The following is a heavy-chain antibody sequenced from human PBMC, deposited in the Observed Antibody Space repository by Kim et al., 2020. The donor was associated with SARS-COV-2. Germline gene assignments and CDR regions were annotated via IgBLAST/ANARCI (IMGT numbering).Heavy chain of an antibody. V-gene: IGHV3-30*18. Sequence: GGSLRLSCAASGFTFSSYGMHWVRQAPGKGLEWVAVISYDGSNKYYADSVKGRFTISRDNSKNTLYLQMNSLRAEDTAVYYCAKDHQLGGSYYFYYYYGMDVWGQGTTVTVSS. CDR1: GFTFSSYG. J-gene: IGHJ6*02. CDR3: AKDHQLGGSYYFYYYYGMDV. D-gene: IGHD1-26*01. CDR2: ISYDGSNK.